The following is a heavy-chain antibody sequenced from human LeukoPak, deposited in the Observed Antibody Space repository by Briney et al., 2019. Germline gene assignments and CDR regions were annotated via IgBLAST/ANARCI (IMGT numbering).Heavy chain of an antibody. CDR2: ISYDGDNK. Sequence: PGGSLRLSCAASGFTYSSYGMHWVRQAPGKGLEWVAVISYDGDNKYYADSVKGRFTISRDNSKNTLYLQMNSLRAEDSAVYYCARVRSKIVVVPAAIDVWGQGTTVTVSS. J-gene: IGHJ6*02. V-gene: IGHV3-30*03. CDR1: GFTYSSYG. CDR3: ARVRSKIVVVPAAIDV. D-gene: IGHD2-2*01.